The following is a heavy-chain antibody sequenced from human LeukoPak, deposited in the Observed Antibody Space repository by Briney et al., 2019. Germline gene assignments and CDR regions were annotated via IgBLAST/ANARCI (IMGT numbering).Heavy chain of an antibody. D-gene: IGHD3-16*01. CDR3: ARDRSRRWEVFFDAFDM. CDR2: ISSSSSYI. CDR1: GFTFSSYS. V-gene: IGHV3-21*01. J-gene: IGHJ3*02. Sequence: KPGGSLRLSCAASGFTFSSYSMNWVRQAPGKGLEWVSPISSSSSYIYYADSVKGRFTISRDNAKNTLYLQMNSLRAEDTAVYYCARDRSRRWEVFFDAFDMWGQGTMVTVSS.